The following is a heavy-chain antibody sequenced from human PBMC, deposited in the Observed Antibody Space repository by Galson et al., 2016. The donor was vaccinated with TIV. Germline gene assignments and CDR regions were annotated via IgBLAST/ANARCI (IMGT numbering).Heavy chain of an antibody. Sequence: SLRLSCATSGFTFSNYWISWVRQAPGKGLEWVGNIKEDGSETYYVDSVKGRFTITRDNATKSLYLQMNSLRGDDTAVYYCARERSAESLTGALFNYWGQGTLVTVSS. CDR2: IKEDGSET. CDR1: GFTFSNYW. V-gene: IGHV3-7*01. D-gene: IGHD3-10*01. J-gene: IGHJ4*02. CDR3: ARERSAESLTGALFNY.